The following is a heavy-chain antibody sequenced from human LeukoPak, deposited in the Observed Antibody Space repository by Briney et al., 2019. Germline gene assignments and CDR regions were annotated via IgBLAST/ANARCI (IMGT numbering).Heavy chain of an antibody. CDR1: GGSFSGYY. V-gene: IGHV4-34*01. D-gene: IGHD3-22*01. CDR3: ARSGKPYYYDSSGYYYFDY. J-gene: IGHJ4*02. Sequence: SGTLSLTCAVYGGSFSGYYWSRIRQPPGKGLEWIGEINHSGSTNYNPSLKSRVTISVDTSKNQFSLKLSSVTAADTAVYYCARSGKPYYYDSSGYYYFDYWGQGTLVTVSS. CDR2: INHSGST.